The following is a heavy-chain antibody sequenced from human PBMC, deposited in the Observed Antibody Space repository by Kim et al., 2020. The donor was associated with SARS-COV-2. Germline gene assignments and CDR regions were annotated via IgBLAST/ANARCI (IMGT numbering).Heavy chain of an antibody. J-gene: IGHJ4*02. CDR3: TKGISKSPGTTMEGF. D-gene: IGHD3-3*01. Sequence: VDAVKGRFTISRDNAKNSLYLQMNGRRVEDTAVYYCTKGISKSPGTTMEGFWGQGTLVIVSS. V-gene: IGHV3-7*01.